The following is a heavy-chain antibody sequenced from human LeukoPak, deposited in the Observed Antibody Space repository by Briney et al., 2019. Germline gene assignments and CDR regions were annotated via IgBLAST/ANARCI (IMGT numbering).Heavy chain of an antibody. V-gene: IGHV1-46*01. Sequence: ASVKVSCKASGYTFSSYYMHWVRQAPGQGLEWMGIINPSGGTTSYAQKFQGRLTMTRDTSTSTVFMELSSLRSEDTVVYYCARGPPGRVYDSSKRGLFDPWGQGTLVTVSS. CDR3: ARGPPGRVYDSSKRGLFDP. J-gene: IGHJ5*02. D-gene: IGHD3-22*01. CDR1: GYTFSSYY. CDR2: INPSGGTT.